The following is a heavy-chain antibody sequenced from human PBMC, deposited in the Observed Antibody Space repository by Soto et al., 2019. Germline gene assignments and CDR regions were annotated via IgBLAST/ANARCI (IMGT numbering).Heavy chain of an antibody. CDR2: INQDGNED. Sequence: GGSLRLSCAASGFTFSSYWMNWVRQAPGKGLEWVANINQDGNEDNLLDSVKGRFTISRDNAKSSLFLQMNSLRVDDTAVYYCARTGDGHHDFLDYWGQGALVTVSS. CDR1: GFTFSSYW. V-gene: IGHV3-7*01. CDR3: ARTGDGHHDFLDY. D-gene: IGHD1-1*01. J-gene: IGHJ4*02.